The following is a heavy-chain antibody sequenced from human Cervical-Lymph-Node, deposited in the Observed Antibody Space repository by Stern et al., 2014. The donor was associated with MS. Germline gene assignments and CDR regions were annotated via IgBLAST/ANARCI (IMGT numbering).Heavy chain of an antibody. CDR1: GSTFSSYD. V-gene: IGHV3-13*01. J-gene: IGHJ2*01. CDR3: AREVEDSRSSGWHFDL. Sequence: EVQLVESGGVLVQPGGSLRLSCAASGSTFSSYDMHLVRQATGQRLEWVSAIGSGGCTYYSGSVKGRFTISRENAKNSLYLQMNSLRAGDTAVYYCAREVEDSRSSGWHFDLWGRGTLVTVSS. CDR2: IGSGGCT. D-gene: IGHD6-6*01.